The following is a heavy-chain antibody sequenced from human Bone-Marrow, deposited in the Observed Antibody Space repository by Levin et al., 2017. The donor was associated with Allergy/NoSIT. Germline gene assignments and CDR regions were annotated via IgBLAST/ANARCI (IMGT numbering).Heavy chain of an antibody. CDR1: GFTFNSAW. CDR3: TTDVVSWKYDY. J-gene: IGHJ4*02. Sequence: GGSLRLSCAASGFTFNSAWMSWVRQAPGKGLEWVGRIKSKNDGGATDYAAPVKGRFTISRDDSKNTLYLEMNTLNTEDTAVYYCTTDVVSWKYDYWGQGVLVTVSS. CDR2: IKSKNDGGAT. D-gene: IGHD1-7*01. V-gene: IGHV3-15*01.